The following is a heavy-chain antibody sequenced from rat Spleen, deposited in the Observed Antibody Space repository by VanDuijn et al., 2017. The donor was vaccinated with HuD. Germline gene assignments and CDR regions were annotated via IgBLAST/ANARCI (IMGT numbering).Heavy chain of an antibody. CDR2: ISTSGGST. V-gene: IGHV5-25*01. Sequence: EVQLVESGGGVVQPGRSLKLSCAASGFTFSNYDMAWVRQAPTKGLEWFASISTSGGSTYYRDSVKGRLTISRDNAKSTLYLQVDSLRSEDTATYYCSRPNYPGLNYIDYWGPGVMVTVSS. CDR3: SRPNYPGLNYIDY. J-gene: IGHJ2*01. CDR1: GFTFSNYD. D-gene: IGHD1-4*01.